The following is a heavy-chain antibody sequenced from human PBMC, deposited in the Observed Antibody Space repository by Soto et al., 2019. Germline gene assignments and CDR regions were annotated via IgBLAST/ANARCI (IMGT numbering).Heavy chain of an antibody. CDR3: ARWLTQAAFDS. V-gene: IGHV4-31*03. J-gene: IGHJ4*02. D-gene: IGHD6-19*01. CDR1: GGSISRGGPY. Sequence: SETMSLTCTVSGGSISRGGPYWNWIRQRPGKGLEWIGYIYPSGSSYYKPSLRNRVSISVDTSKNQVSLQLTSVTAADTAVYYCARWLTQAAFDSCGQGALVTVSS. CDR2: IYPSGSS.